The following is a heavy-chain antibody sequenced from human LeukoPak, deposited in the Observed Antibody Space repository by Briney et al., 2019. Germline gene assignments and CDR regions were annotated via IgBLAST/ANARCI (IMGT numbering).Heavy chain of an antibody. CDR1: GFTFTSYG. CDR3: AKDHGYSQDY. V-gene: IGHV3-30*02. CDR2: IGYDESNK. Sequence: GGSLRLSCAASGFTFTSYGIHWVRQAPGKGLEWVAFIGYDESNKYYADSAKGRFTISRENYKNTLYLQMNSLRAEDTGVYYCAKDHGYSQDYWGQGALVTVSS. D-gene: IGHD5-18*01. J-gene: IGHJ4*02.